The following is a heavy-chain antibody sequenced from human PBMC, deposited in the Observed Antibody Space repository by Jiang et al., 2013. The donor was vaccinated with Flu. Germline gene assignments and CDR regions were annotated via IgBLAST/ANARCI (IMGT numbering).Heavy chain of an antibody. Sequence: RLSCAASGFTFSSYWMSWVRQAPGKGLEWVANIKQDGSEKYYVDSVKGRFTISRDNAKNSLYLQMNSLRAEDTAVYYCARYQLLWTAAAGTLLYYFDYWGQGTLVTVSS. CDR3: ARYQLLWTAAAGTLLYYFDY. D-gene: IGHD2-2*01. V-gene: IGHV3-7*01. CDR2: IKQDGSEK. J-gene: IGHJ4*02. CDR1: GFTFSSYW.